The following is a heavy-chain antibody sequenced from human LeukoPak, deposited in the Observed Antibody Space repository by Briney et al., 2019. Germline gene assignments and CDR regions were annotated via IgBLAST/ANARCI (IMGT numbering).Heavy chain of an antibody. CDR3: ARESDYGDYGLDY. V-gene: IGHV1-69*06. CDR1: GYTLTDLS. J-gene: IGHJ4*02. D-gene: IGHD4-17*01. CDR2: IIPIFGTA. Sequence: SVKVSCKVSGYTLTDLSMHWVRQAPGQGLEWMGGIIPIFGTANYAQKFQGRVAITADKSTSTAYMELSSLRSEDTAVYYCARESDYGDYGLDYWGQGTLVTVSS.